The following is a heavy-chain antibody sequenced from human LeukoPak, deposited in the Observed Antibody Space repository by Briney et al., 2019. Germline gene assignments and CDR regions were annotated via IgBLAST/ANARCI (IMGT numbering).Heavy chain of an antibody. CDR3: ARDPGDCSSTSCFTGGYFDY. J-gene: IGHJ4*02. V-gene: IGHV4-59*01. CDR1: GGSISSYY. CDR2: IYYSGST. Sequence: ETLSLTCTVSGGSISSYYWSWIRQPPGKGLEWIGYIYYSGSTNYNPSLKSRVTISVDTSKNQFSLKLSSVTAADTAVYYCARDPGDCSSTSCFTGGYFDYWGQGTLVTVSS. D-gene: IGHD2-2*01.